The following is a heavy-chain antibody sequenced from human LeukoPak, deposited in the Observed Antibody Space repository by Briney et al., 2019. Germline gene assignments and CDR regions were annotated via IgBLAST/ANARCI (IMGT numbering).Heavy chain of an antibody. CDR3: ARDLADGSSGWYFSTNDAFDI. D-gene: IGHD6-19*01. J-gene: IGHJ3*02. Sequence: SETLSLTCTVSGGSISSYYWSWIRQPAGKGLEWIGRVYTSGSTNYNPSLKSRVTMSVDTSKNQFSLKLSSVTAADTAVYYCARDLADGSSGWYFSTNDAFDIWGQGTMVTVSS. V-gene: IGHV4-4*07. CDR1: GGSISSYY. CDR2: VYTSGST.